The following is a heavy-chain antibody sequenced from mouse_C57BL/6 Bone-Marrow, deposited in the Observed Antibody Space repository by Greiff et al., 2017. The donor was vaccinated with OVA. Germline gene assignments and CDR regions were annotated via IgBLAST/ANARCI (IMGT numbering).Heavy chain of an antibody. CDR2: INYDGSST. CDR3: ARESRSGYYAMDY. J-gene: IGHJ4*01. V-gene: IGHV5-16*01. CDR1: GFTFSDYY. D-gene: IGHD3-1*01. Sequence: DVKLVESEGGLVQPGSSMKLSCTASGFTFSDYYMAWVRQVPEKGLEWVANINYDGSSTYYLDSLKSRFIISRDNAKNILYLQMSSLKSEDTATYYCARESRSGYYAMDYWGQGTSVTVSS.